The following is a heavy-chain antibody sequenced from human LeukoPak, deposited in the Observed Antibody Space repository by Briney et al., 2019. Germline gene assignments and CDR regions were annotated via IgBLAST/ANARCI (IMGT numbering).Heavy chain of an antibody. D-gene: IGHD3-22*01. V-gene: IGHV3-23*01. CDR2: ISGSGGST. Sequence: GGSLRLSCAASGFTFSSYAMSWVRQAPGKGLEWVSAISGSGGSTYYADSVKGRFTISRDNSKNTLHLQMNSLRAEDTAVYFCAKGSYYYDSTGYSPAPGDWGQGTLVTVSS. CDR1: GFTFSSYA. CDR3: AKGSYYYDSTGYSPAPGD. J-gene: IGHJ4*02.